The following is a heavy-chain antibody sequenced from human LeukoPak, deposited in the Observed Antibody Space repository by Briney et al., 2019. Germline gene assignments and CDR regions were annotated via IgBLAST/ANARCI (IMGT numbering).Heavy chain of an antibody. CDR2: ISTYNGNT. CDR3: ARYTYRVGPEGP. CDR1: GYTFTNYG. D-gene: IGHD3-16*02. Sequence: ASVKVSCKASGYTFTNYGISWVRQAPGQGLEWMGWISTYNGNTNYAQKLQGRVTMTTDTSTSTAYMELRSLRFDDTAVYYCARYTYRVGPEGPWGQGTLVTVSS. V-gene: IGHV1-18*01. J-gene: IGHJ5*02.